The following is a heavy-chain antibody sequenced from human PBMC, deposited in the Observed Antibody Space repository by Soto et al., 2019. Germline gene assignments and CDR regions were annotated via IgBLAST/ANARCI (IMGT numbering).Heavy chain of an antibody. D-gene: IGHD2-15*01. CDR1: GFTFSSYA. Sequence: GGSLRLSCAASGFTFSSYAMSWVRQAPGKGLEWVSAISGSGGSTYYADSVKGRFTISRDNSKNTLYLQMDSLRAEDTAVYYCAKDIGPTVVALGWWGQGTLVTVSS. CDR3: AKDIGPTVVALGW. V-gene: IGHV3-23*01. CDR2: ISGSGGST. J-gene: IGHJ4*02.